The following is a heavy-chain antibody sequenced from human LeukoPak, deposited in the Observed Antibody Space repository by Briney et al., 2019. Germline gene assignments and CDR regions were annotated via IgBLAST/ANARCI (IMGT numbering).Heavy chain of an antibody. D-gene: IGHD6-13*01. Sequence: GGSLRLSCAASGFTFSSYAMHWVRQAPGKGLEWVAVISYDGSNKYYADSVKGRFTISRDNSKNTLYLQMNSLRAEDTAVYYCARDPTGYSSSWYEYYFDYWGQGTLVTVSS. CDR1: GFTFSSYA. V-gene: IGHV3-30-3*01. CDR3: ARDPTGYSSSWYEYYFDY. J-gene: IGHJ4*02. CDR2: ISYDGSNK.